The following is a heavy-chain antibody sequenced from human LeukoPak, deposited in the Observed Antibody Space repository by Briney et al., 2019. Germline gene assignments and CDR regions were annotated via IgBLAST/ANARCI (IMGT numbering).Heavy chain of an antibody. CDR1: GGSFSGYY. D-gene: IGHD1-26*01. J-gene: IGHJ4*02. CDR3: ASHTKYSGSYLYLIY. Sequence: SETLSLTCAVYGGSFSGYYWSWIRQPPGKGLEWIGEINHSGSTNYNPSLKSRVTISVDTSKNQFSLKLSSVTAADTAVYYCASHTKYSGSYLYLIYWGQGTLVTVSS. V-gene: IGHV4-34*01. CDR2: INHSGST.